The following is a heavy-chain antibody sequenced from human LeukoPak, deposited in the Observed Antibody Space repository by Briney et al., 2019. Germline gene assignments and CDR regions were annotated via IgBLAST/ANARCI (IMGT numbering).Heavy chain of an antibody. CDR3: ARERGSLGYYYGMDI. CDR1: GYTFTGNY. J-gene: IGHJ6*02. CDR2: INPKSGGT. Sequence: ASVKVSCKASGYTFTGNYIHWVRQSPGQGLEWMGWINPKSGGTNYAPNFQGRVTMTRDTSITTAYTELSSLRSDDTAVYYCARERGSLGYYYGMDIWGQGTTVTVSS. D-gene: IGHD3-16*01. V-gene: IGHV1-2*02.